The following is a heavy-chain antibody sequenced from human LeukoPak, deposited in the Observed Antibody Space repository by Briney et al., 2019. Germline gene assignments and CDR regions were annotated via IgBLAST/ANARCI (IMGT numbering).Heavy chain of an antibody. Sequence: SGGSLRLSCAASGFTFSSYAMGWVRQAPGKGLEWVSAISGSGGSTYYADSVKGRFTISRDNSKNTLYLQMNSLRAEDTAVYYCANPRWIQLWLLFDYWGQGTLVTVSS. J-gene: IGHJ4*02. CDR1: GFTFSSYA. CDR3: ANPRWIQLWLLFDY. D-gene: IGHD5-18*01. CDR2: ISGSGGST. V-gene: IGHV3-23*01.